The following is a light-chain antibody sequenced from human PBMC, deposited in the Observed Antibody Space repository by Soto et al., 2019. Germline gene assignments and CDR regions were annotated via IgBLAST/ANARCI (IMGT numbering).Light chain of an antibody. CDR3: QQCYSTPPT. CDR1: RSLLSSSNNKNY. V-gene: IGKV4-1*01. Sequence: IVMTQSPDSLAVSLGERATINYKSSRSLLSSSNNKNYLAWYQQKPGQPPKLLIYWASTRKSGVPERFSGSGSGTDFTLAISSLQAEDVAVYYCQQCYSTPPTFGGGTKVEIK. CDR2: WAS. J-gene: IGKJ4*01.